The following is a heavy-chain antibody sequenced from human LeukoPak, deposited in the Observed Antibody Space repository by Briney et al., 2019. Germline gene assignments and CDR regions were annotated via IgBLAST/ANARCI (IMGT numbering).Heavy chain of an antibody. D-gene: IGHD3-22*01. Sequence: GGSLRLSCAASGFTFSSYGMSWVRQSPGKGLEWVSAITSSGGSTYYADSVKGRFTISRDNSKNTVYLQMNSLRAEDTAVYHCAKDSEDDNGGYYGFDYWGQGALVTVSS. CDR3: AKDSEDDNGGYYGFDY. CDR2: ITSSGGST. CDR1: GFTFSSYG. J-gene: IGHJ4*02. V-gene: IGHV3-23*01.